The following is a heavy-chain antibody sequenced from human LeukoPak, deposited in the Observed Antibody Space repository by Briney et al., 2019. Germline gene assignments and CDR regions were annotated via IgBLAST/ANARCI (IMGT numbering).Heavy chain of an antibody. CDR2: ISYDGSNK. CDR3: AHSSSSEDYFDY. V-gene: IGHV3-30*03. D-gene: IGHD6-6*01. CDR1: GFTFSSYG. Sequence: GRSLRLSCAASGFTFSSYGMHWVRQAPGKWLEWVAVISYDGSNKYYADSVKGRFTISRDNSKNTLYLQMNSLRAEDTAVYYCAHSSSSEDYFDYWGQGTLVTVSS. J-gene: IGHJ4*02.